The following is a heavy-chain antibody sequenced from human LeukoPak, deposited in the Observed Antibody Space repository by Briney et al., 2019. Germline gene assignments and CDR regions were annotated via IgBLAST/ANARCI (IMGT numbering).Heavy chain of an antibody. Sequence: PSETLSLTCTVSGGSISSYYWSWIRQPPGKGLEWIGYIYYSGSTNYNPSLKSRVTISVDTSKNQFSLKLSSVTAADTAVYYCAAHYYDSSGYYHWFDPWGQGTLVTVSS. CDR2: IYYSGST. D-gene: IGHD3-22*01. CDR1: GGSISSYY. V-gene: IGHV4-59*01. J-gene: IGHJ5*02. CDR3: AAHYYDSSGYYHWFDP.